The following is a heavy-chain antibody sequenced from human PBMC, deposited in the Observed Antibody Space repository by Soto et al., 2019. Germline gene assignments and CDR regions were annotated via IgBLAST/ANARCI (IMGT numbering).Heavy chain of an antibody. CDR3: AREGDSSGWYRDAFDI. Sequence: SVKVSCKASGGTFSSYAISWVRQAPGQGLEWMGGIIPIFGTANYAQKFQGRVTITADESTSTAYMELSSLRSEDTAVYYCAREGDSSGWYRDAFDIWGQGTMVTVSS. V-gene: IGHV1-69*13. CDR1: GGTFSSYA. D-gene: IGHD6-19*01. J-gene: IGHJ3*02. CDR2: IIPIFGTA.